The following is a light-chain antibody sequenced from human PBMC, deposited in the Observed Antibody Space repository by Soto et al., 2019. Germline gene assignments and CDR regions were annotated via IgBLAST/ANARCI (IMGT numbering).Light chain of an antibody. CDR2: DAS. V-gene: IGKV3-11*01. J-gene: IGKJ4*01. CDR3: QQRSSWPLLT. CDR1: QSVSNY. Sequence: EIVLTQSPATLSLSPGERATLSCRASQSVSNYLSCFQQKPGQAPRRLIYDASNRATGIPARFSGSGSGTDFTLTISSLEPEDFAVYYCQQRSSWPLLTFGGGTKVEI.